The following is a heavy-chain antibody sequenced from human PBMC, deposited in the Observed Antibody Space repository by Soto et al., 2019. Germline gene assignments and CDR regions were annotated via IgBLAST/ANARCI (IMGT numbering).Heavy chain of an antibody. CDR1: RYSFTRYW. Sequence: GEPLSTSGTGSRYSFTRYWIGWVRKMHGQGLERLGIIYTGDSDIRYSPSFQGQVTNSADKSISTAYLQWSSLKASDTAMYYWARFEYSSSSGLDYLGQGTLIT. V-gene: IGHV5-51*01. CDR2: IYTGDSDI. D-gene: IGHD6-6*01. J-gene: IGHJ4*02. CDR3: ARFEYSSSSGLDY.